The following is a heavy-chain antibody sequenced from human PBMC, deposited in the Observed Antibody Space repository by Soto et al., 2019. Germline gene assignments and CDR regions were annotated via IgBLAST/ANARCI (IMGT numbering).Heavy chain of an antibody. D-gene: IGHD3-3*01. V-gene: IGHV3-23*01. CDR1: GFTFSSYA. J-gene: IGHJ3*02. Sequence: HPGGSLRLSCAASGFTFSSYAMSWVRQAPGKGLEWVSAISGSGGSTYYADSVKGRFTISRDNSKNTLYLQMNSLRAEDTAVYYCAKDQVPTIFGVVTDAFDIWGQGTMVTVSS. CDR2: ISGSGGST. CDR3: AKDQVPTIFGVVTDAFDI.